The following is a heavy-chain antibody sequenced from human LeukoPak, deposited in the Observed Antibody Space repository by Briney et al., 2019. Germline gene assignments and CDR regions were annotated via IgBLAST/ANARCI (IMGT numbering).Heavy chain of an antibody. V-gene: IGHV1-18*01. CDR3: ARVHPWTRYYYDSSGPLAGFDY. Sequence: ASVKVSCTASGYTFTSYGISWVRQAPGQGLEWMGWISAYNGNTNYAQKLQGRVTMTTDTSTSTAYMELRSLRSDDTAVYYCARVHPWTRYYYDSSGPLAGFDYWGQGTLVTVSS. CDR1: GYTFTSYG. J-gene: IGHJ4*02. CDR2: ISAYNGNT. D-gene: IGHD3-22*01.